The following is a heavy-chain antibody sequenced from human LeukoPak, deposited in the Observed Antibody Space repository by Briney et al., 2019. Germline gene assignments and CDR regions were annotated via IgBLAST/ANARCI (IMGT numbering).Heavy chain of an antibody. CDR2: IYTSGST. V-gene: IGHV4-61*02. Sequence: SSQTLSLTCTVSGGSISSGGHYWGWIRQPAGKGLEWIGRIYTSGSTNYNPSLKSRVTISVDTSKNQFSLKLSSVTAADTAVYYCARADPSYYYYYMDVWGKGTTVTVSS. J-gene: IGHJ6*03. CDR3: ARADPSYYYYYMDV. CDR1: GGSISSGGHY.